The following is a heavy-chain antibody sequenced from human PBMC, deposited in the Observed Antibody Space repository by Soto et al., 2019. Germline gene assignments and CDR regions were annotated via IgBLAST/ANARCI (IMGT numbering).Heavy chain of an antibody. J-gene: IGHJ5*02. CDR2: ISSSSTI. V-gene: IGHV3-48*01. CDR3: AREDDYLNWFDP. Sequence: PGGSLRLSCAASGFTFSSYSMNWVRQAPGKGLEWVSYISSSSTIYYADSVKGRFTISRDNAKNSLYLQMNSLRAEDTVVYYCAREDDYLNWFDPWGQGTLVTVSS. D-gene: IGHD4-17*01. CDR1: GFTFSSYS.